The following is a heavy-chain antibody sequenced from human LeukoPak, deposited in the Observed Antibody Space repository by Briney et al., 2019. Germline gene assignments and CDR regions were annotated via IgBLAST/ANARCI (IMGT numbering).Heavy chain of an antibody. V-gene: IGHV3-23*01. CDR2: ISGSGGST. CDR1: GFTFSSYD. D-gene: IGHD1-26*01. CDR3: AKDPYSGSYFDY. Sequence: GGSLRLSCAASGFTFSSYDMHWVRQAPGNGLEWVSAISGSGGSTYYADSVKGRFTISRDNSKNTLYLRMNSLRAEDTAVYYCAKDPYSGSYFDYWGQGTLVTLSS. J-gene: IGHJ4*02.